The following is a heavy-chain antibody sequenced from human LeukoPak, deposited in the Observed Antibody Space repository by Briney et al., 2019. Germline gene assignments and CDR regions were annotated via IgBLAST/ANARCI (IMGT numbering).Heavy chain of an antibody. CDR3: ARQGHDYVWGSYRYIY. Sequence: SETLSLTXTVSGGSISSSSYYWGWIRQPPGKGLEWIGSIYYSGSTYYNPSLKSRVTISVDTSKNQFSLKLSSVTAADTAVYYCARQGHDYVWGSYRYIYWGQGTLVTVSS. J-gene: IGHJ4*02. V-gene: IGHV4-39*01. CDR2: IYYSGST. D-gene: IGHD3-16*02. CDR1: GGSISSSSYY.